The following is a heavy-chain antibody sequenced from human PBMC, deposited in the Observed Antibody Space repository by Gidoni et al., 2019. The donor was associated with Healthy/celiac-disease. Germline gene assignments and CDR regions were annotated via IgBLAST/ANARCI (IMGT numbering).Heavy chain of an antibody. D-gene: IGHD3-22*01. Sequence: QVQLVASGGGVVQPGRSLRLSCSASGFTFSSYGLHWVRQAPGKGLEWVAVISYDGSNKYYADSVKGRFTISRDNSKNTLYLQMNSLRAEDTAVYYCARGGEDYYDSSGYLDAFDIWGQGTMVTVSS. CDR1: GFTFSSYG. CDR3: ARGGEDYYDSSGYLDAFDI. V-gene: IGHV3-30*19. J-gene: IGHJ3*02. CDR2: ISYDGSNK.